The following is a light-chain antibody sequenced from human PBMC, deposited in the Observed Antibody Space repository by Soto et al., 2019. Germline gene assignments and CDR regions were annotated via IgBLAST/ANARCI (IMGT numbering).Light chain of an antibody. CDR2: GPS. CDR1: QSISSN. CDR3: QQYNNWPLT. Sequence: EIVMTQSPATLSVSPGERATLSCRASQSISSNLAWYQQKPGQAPRLLIYGPSTRATGIPARFSGSGSGTEFTHTISSLQSEDFAVYYCQQYNNWPLTFGGGTKVEIK. V-gene: IGKV3-15*01. J-gene: IGKJ4*01.